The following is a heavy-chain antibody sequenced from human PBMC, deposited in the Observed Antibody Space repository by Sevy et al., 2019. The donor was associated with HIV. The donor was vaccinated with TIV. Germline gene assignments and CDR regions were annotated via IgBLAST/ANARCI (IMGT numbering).Heavy chain of an antibody. Sequence: SETLSLTCTVSGGSISGYYWSWIRQPPGKVLEWIGYIFYSRSTNYNPSLKTRATISVDTSKNQFSLKLTSVTAADTAVYYYARAAPSYYYGVDVWGQGTTVTVSS. CDR3: ARAAPSYYYGVDV. J-gene: IGHJ6*02. CDR1: GGSISGYY. V-gene: IGHV4-59*01. CDR2: IFYSRST.